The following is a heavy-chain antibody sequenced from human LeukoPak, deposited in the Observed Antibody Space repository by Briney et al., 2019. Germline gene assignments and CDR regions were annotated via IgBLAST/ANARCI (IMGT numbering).Heavy chain of an antibody. J-gene: IGHJ1*01. CDR2: IYSGGST. CDR1: GFTVSSNY. D-gene: IGHD2-15*01. Sequence: GGSLRLSCAASGFTVSSNYMSWVRQAPGKGLEWVSIIYSGGSTYYADSVKGRCTISRDNSKNTLYLQMNSLRAEDTAVYYCARAYCSGGSCYPEYFQHWGQGTLVTVSS. CDR3: ARAYCSGGSCYPEYFQH. V-gene: IGHV3-53*01.